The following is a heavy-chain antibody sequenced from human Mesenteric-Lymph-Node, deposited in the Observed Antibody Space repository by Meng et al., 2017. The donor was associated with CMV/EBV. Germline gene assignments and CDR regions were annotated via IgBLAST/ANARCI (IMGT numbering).Heavy chain of an antibody. CDR2: IYYSGST. V-gene: IGHV4-61*01. J-gene: IGHJ4*02. CDR3: ARSYGSGSTNDY. Sequence: CTVSGDSVSGGSYYWSWIRQPPGKGLEWTGYIYYSGSTNYNPSLKSRVTISVDTSKNQFSLKLSSVTAADTAVYYCARSYGSGSTNDYWGQGTLVTVSS. CDR1: GDSVSGGSYY. D-gene: IGHD3-10*01.